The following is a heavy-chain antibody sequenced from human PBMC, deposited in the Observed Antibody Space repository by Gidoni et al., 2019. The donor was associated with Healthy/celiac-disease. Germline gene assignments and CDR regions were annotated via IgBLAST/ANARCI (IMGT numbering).Heavy chain of an antibody. CDR2: IYYSGST. Sequence: QLQLQESGPGLVKPSETLSLTCTVSAGSLSSSSYYWGWIRKPPGKGLEWIGSIYYSGSTYYNPSLKSRVTISVDTSKNQFSLKLSSVTAADTAVYYCASSPLIYDFWSGSNIGNWFDPWGQGTLVTVSS. J-gene: IGHJ5*02. V-gene: IGHV4-39*01. D-gene: IGHD3-3*01. CDR1: AGSLSSSSYY. CDR3: ASSPLIYDFWSGSNIGNWFDP.